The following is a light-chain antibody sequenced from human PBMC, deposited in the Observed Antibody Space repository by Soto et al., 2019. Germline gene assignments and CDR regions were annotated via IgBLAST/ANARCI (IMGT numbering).Light chain of an antibody. J-gene: IGKJ1*01. Sequence: EIVLTQSPGTLSLSPGERATLSCRASQSVSSSYLAWYQQKPGQAPRLLIYGASTRATGIPARFSGGGSGTDFTLTISSLQSEDFAVYYCQQYNNWPPWTFGQGTKVDIK. CDR3: QQYNNWPPWT. V-gene: IGKV3-15*01. CDR1: QSVSSSY. CDR2: GAS.